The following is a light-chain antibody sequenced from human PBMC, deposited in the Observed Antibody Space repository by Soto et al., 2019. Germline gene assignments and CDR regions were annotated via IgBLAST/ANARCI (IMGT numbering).Light chain of an antibody. Sequence: QSVLTQPASVSGSPRQSITISCTGASSDVGGYTYVSWYQQHPGKAPKLMIDEVNNRPSGVSNRFSGSKSGNTASLTISGLQAEDEADYYCSSYTSSSTLYVFGTGTKVTVL. CDR1: SSDVGGYTY. CDR3: SSYTSSSTLYV. V-gene: IGLV2-14*01. CDR2: EVN. J-gene: IGLJ1*01.